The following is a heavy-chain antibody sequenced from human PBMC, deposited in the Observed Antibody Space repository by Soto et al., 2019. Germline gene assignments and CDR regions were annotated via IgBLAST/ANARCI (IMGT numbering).Heavy chain of an antibody. CDR2: ISAYNGNT. CDR1: GYTFTSYA. D-gene: IGHD3-10*01. CDR3: ARLVVEYYGSGYYYYYGMDV. J-gene: IGHJ6*02. Sequence: GASVKVSCKASGYTFTSYAISWVRQAPGQGLEWMGWISAYNGNTNYAQKLQGRVTMTTDTSTSTAYMELRSLRSDDTAVYYCARLVVEYYGSGYYYYYGMDVWGQGTTVTVSS. V-gene: IGHV1-18*01.